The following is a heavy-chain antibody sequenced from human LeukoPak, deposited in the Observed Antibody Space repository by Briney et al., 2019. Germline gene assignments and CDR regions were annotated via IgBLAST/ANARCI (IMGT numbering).Heavy chain of an antibody. V-gene: IGHV3-53*01. CDR2: IYSGGST. J-gene: IGHJ4*02. CDR1: GFTVSSNY. CDR3: ARGYGGNSPFDY. D-gene: IGHD4-23*01. Sequence: PGGSLRPSCAASGFTVSSNYMSWVRQAPGKGLEWVSVIYSGGSTYYADSVKGRFTISRDNSKNTLYLQMNSLRAEDTAVYYCARGYGGNSPFDYWGQGTLVTVSS.